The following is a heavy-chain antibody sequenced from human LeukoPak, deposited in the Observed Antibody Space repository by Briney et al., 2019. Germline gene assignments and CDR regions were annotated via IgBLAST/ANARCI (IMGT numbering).Heavy chain of an antibody. J-gene: IGHJ4*02. CDR1: GGSISSYY. Sequence: PSETLSLTCTVSGGSISSYYWSWIRQPPGKGLEWIGYISYIGSPNYKASLMSRITMSVDMSKNHISLRLSSVTAADTAVYYCVGHQGSSTYDYWGQGILVTVSS. CDR3: VGHQGSSTYDY. V-gene: IGHV4-59*08. D-gene: IGHD2/OR15-2a*01. CDR2: ISYIGSP.